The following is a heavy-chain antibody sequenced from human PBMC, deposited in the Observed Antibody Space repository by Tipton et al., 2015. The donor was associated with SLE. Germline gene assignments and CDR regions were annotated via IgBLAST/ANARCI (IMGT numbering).Heavy chain of an antibody. D-gene: IGHD4-11*01. J-gene: IGHJ6*02. CDR1: GGSINSYNW. Sequence: TLSLTCAVSGGSINSYNWWTWVRQPPGKGLEWIGEIYHSGTTNYNPSLKSRITISLDKSNNHFSLRLSSLTAADTAVYYCALGPDYSNYYFYRMDVWGQGTTVTVSS. CDR2: IYHSGTT. CDR3: ALGPDYSNYYFYRMDV. V-gene: IGHV4-4*02.